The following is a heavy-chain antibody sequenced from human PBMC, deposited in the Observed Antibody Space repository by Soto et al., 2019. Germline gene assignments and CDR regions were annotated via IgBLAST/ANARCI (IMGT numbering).Heavy chain of an antibody. J-gene: IGHJ5*02. CDR1: GGSVSSGNYY. CDR3: ARVITMIEGWFDP. CDR2: IYYSGST. Sequence: SETLSLTCTVSGGSVSSGNYYWSWIRQPPGKGLEWIGYIYYSGSTNYNPSLKSRVTISVDTSKNQFSLKLSSVTAADTAVYYCARVITMIEGWFDPWGQGTLVTVSS. V-gene: IGHV4-61*01. D-gene: IGHD3-22*01.